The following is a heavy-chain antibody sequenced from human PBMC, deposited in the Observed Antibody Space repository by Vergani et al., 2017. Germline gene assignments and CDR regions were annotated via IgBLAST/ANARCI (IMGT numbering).Heavy chain of an antibody. Sequence: QVQLVESGGGVVQPGGSLRLSCAASGFTFSSYGMHWVRQAPGKGLEWVAFIRYDGSNKYYADSVKGRFTISRDNSKNTLYLQMNSLRAEDTAVYYCAKXFLSSYDSSGYLPAWGQGTLVTVSS. D-gene: IGHD3-22*01. CDR1: GFTFSSYG. CDR3: AKXFLSSYDSSGYLPA. V-gene: IGHV3-30*02. CDR2: IRYDGSNK. J-gene: IGHJ5*02.